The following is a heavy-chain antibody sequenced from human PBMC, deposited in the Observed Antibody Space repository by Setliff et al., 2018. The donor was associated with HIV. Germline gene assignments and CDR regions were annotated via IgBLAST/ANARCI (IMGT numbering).Heavy chain of an antibody. CDR3: AGTIFGVAPGRAEYNWFDP. CDR1: GYTFTSYG. D-gene: IGHD3-3*01. CDR2: ISAYNGNT. J-gene: IGHJ5*02. V-gene: IGHV1-18*01. Sequence: GASVKVSCKASGYTFTSYGISWVRQAPGQGLEWMGWISAYNGNTNYAQKLQGRVTMTTDESTSTAYMELSSLRSEDTAVYYCAGTIFGVAPGRAEYNWFDPWGQGTLVTVSS.